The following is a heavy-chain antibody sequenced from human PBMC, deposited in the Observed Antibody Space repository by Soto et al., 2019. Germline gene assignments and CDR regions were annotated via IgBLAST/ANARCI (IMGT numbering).Heavy chain of an antibody. D-gene: IGHD4-17*01. Sequence: QVQLQESGPGLVKPSETLSLTCTVSGGSISSYSWSWIRQPPGQGLEWIGYIYDSGSTQYNPSLKSRVTISVDPSKNQFSLKLSSVTAADTAVYYCARLTPVTADFDYWGQGTLVTVSS. CDR3: ARLTPVTADFDY. V-gene: IGHV4-59*08. J-gene: IGHJ4*02. CDR2: IYDSGST. CDR1: GGSISSYS.